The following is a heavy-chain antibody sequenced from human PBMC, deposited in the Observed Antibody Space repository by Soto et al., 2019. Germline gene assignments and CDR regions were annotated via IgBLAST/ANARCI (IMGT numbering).Heavy chain of an antibody. Sequence: QVQLQESGPGLVRSSETLSLTCSVSGGSFTGDYWSWIRQPAGKGLQWIGRVFGNGAGTPIYNSLLKSRARRSADPSKTQFSLTLTSVTAADTAVYYCARDLPPYGGRRSPPTGAFEDWGQGIMVTVSS. CDR3: ARDLPPYGGRRSPPTGAFED. V-gene: IGHV4-4*07. D-gene: IGHD2-15*01. CDR2: VFGNGAGTP. CDR1: GGSFTGDY. J-gene: IGHJ4*02.